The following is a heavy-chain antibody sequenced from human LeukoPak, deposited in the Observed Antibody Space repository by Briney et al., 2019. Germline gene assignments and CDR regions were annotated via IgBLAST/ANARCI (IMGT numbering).Heavy chain of an antibody. V-gene: IGHV3-48*03. D-gene: IGHD1-26*01. CDR2: ISSRGSTI. CDR1: GFTFSSYE. J-gene: IGHJ6*03. CDR3: AREVIRGGSYYYYYMDV. Sequence: GGSLRLSCAASGFTFSSYEMNWVRQAPGKGLEWVSYISSRGSTIYYADSVKGRFTISRDNAKNSLYLQMNSLRAEDTAVYYCAREVIRGGSYYYYYMDVWGKGTTVTVSS.